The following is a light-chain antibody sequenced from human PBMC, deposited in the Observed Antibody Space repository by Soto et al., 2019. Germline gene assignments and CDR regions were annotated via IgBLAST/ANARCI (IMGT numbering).Light chain of an antibody. CDR2: KAS. Sequence: DIQMTHSPSTLSASIGDRVAITCRASDNIGPWVAWYQQKPGKAPKLLIYKASTLETGAPSRFAVSGSGTGFTLTITRLQPDDFAPYYCQHYNSYSRTFGQGTKVEV. V-gene: IGKV1-5*03. J-gene: IGKJ1*01. CDR1: DNIGPW. CDR3: QHYNSYSRT.